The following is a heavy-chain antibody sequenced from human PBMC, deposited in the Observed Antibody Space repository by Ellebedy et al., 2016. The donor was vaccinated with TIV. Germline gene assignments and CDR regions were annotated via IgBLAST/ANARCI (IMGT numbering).Heavy chain of an antibody. CDR2: IKQDSSLK. D-gene: IGHD1-1*01. CDR3: VMWRGPNWRIDS. Sequence: GESLKISXAGSGFTFSNNWMGWVRQAPGAGLEWVANIKQDSSLKNYVDSLKGRFTISRDNAKNSLYLQMSSLRAEDAAVYYCVMWRGPNWRIDSWGQGTLVTVSS. CDR1: GFTFSNNW. J-gene: IGHJ4*02. V-gene: IGHV3-7*03.